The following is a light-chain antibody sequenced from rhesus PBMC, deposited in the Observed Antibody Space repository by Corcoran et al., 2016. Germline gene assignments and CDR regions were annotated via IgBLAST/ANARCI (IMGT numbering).Light chain of an antibody. CDR3: LPHNNYPFT. CDR2: AAS. Sequence: DIQMTQSPSSLSASVGDTVTITCRASQGISSYLNWFQQKPGKAPKLLIYAASSLESGVPSRFSGIGSGTEFTLTISSLQPEDFATYYCLPHNNYPFTFGPGTKLGIK. J-gene: IGKJ3*01. V-gene: IGKV1-28*02. CDR1: QGISSY.